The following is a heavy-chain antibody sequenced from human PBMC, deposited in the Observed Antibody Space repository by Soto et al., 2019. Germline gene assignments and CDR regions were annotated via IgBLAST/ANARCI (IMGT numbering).Heavy chain of an antibody. J-gene: IGHJ4*02. CDR3: ARHRDAYNLFDY. D-gene: IGHD1-1*01. CDR2: IYYTGST. CDR1: GDSISSYY. V-gene: IGHV4-59*01. Sequence: QLQESGPGLVKPSETLSLTCTVSGDSISSYYWSWIRQPPGEGLEWIGYIYYTGSTNYNPSLKSRVTTSVDTSKNQFSLKLTSVTAADTAVYYCARHRDAYNLFDYWGQGTLVTVSS.